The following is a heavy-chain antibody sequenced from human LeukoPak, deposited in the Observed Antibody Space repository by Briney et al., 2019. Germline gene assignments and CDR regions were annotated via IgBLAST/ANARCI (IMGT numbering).Heavy chain of an antibody. J-gene: IGHJ4*02. CDR1: GFTFSSYA. CDR2: IVGSSST. V-gene: IGHV3-21*01. D-gene: IGHD6-13*01. Sequence: PGGSLRLSCAASGFTFSSYAMTWVRQAPGKGLEWVSSIVGSSSTYYADSLKGRFTISRDNAKNSLYLQMNSLRAEDTAVYYCARIGAGSSRDYWGQGTLVTVFS. CDR3: ARIGAGSSRDY.